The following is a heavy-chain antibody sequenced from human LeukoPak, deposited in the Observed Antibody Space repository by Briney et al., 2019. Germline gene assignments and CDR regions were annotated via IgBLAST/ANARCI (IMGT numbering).Heavy chain of an antibody. V-gene: IGHV4-4*07. J-gene: IGHJ4*02. CDR3: GRQGYPPSYYFLLY. Sequence: SETLSLTCTVSGRSINSYYWGWVRQSPGKGLEWIGRIYTTGTTQYNPSLKSRVTTSVDTSTNQFSLNLRSMTAADTAVYFCGRQGYPPSYYFLLYWSQGTLVTVS. CDR1: GRSINSYY. CDR2: IYTTGTT. D-gene: IGHD1-26*01.